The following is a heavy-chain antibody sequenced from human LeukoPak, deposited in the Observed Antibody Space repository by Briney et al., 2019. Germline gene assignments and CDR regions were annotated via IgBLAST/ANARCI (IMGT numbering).Heavy chain of an antibody. V-gene: IGHV5-51*01. CDR1: GYSFTSYW. Sequence: GESLKLSCKGSGYSFTSYWIGWVRQMPGKGLEWMGIIYPGDSDTRYSPSFQGQVTISADKSISTAYLQWSSLKASDTAMYYCARHGDSSGWSAPLDYWGQGTLVTVSS. D-gene: IGHD6-19*01. CDR2: IYPGDSDT. CDR3: ARHGDSSGWSAPLDY. J-gene: IGHJ4*02.